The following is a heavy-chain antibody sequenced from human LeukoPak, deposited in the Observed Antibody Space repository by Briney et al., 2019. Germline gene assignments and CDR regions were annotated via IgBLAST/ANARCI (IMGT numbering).Heavy chain of an antibody. V-gene: IGHV4-4*02. CDR2: IYHSGST. CDR1: GGSISSSNW. Sequence: SGTLSLTCAVSGGSISSSNWWSWVRQPPGKGLEWIGEIYHSGSTNYNPSLKSRVTISLDTSTDRLSLTLASVTAADTAVYYCARGNIELAQLHFDSWGPGTLVTVSS. CDR3: ARGNIELAQLHFDS. D-gene: IGHD2-8*02. J-gene: IGHJ4*02.